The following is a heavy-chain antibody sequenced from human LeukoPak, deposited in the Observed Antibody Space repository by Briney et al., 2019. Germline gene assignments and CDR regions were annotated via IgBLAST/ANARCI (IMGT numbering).Heavy chain of an antibody. J-gene: IGHJ6*02. CDR2: ISSTSSTI. V-gene: IGHV3-48*02. CDR3: ARRYQTMDV. D-gene: IGHD2-15*01. CDR1: GITFGSYS. Sequence: GGSLRLSCAASGITFGSYSMTWVRQAPGKGLEWVSYISSTSSTIYYADSVKGRFTISRDNAKNSLYLQMNSLRDEDTAVYYCARRYQTMDVWGQGTSVTVSS.